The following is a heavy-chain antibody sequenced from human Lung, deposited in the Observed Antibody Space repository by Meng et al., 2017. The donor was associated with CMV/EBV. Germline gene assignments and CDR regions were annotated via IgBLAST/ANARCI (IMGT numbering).Heavy chain of an antibody. D-gene: IGHD6-13*01. CDR2: IYYSGST. J-gene: IGHJ3*01. V-gene: IGHV4-59*01. CDR1: GGSISSYY. CDR3: AREPAAAGGDAFEF. Sequence: SETLSLXXTVSGGSISSYYWSWIRQPPGKGLEWIGYIYYSGSTNYNPSLKSRVTISVDTSKKEFSLKLSSVTAAGTAVYYCAREPAAAGGDAFEFWGQGTXVTVSS.